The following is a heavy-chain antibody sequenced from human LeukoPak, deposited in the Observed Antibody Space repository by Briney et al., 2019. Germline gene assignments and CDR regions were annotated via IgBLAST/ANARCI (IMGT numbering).Heavy chain of an antibody. V-gene: IGHV3-7*01. CDR3: ARNVYRTFDS. D-gene: IGHD1-14*01. CDR1: GFTFSTYW. J-gene: IGHJ4*02. Sequence: GGSLRLSCAASGFTFSTYWMSWVRQAPGKGLEWVANINQDGSEKYYVDSVKDRFTISRDNAKNSLYLQMNSLRVEDTAVYYCARNVYRTFDSWDQGTLVTVSS. CDR2: INQDGSEK.